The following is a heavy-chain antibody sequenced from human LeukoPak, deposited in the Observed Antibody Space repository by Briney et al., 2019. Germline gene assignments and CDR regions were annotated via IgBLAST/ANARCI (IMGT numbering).Heavy chain of an antibody. V-gene: IGHV3-9*03. CDR2: ISWNSGNV. CDR3: ARATGYSSGSVDY. Sequence: GGSLRLSCVASGFTFDDYAMHWVRQGPGKGLEWVSGISWNSGNVGYADAVEGRFTISRDNVKNSLYLQMNSLRSEDMAFYYCARATGYSSGSVDYWGQGTLVTVFS. J-gene: IGHJ4*02. CDR1: GFTFDDYA. D-gene: IGHD5-18*01.